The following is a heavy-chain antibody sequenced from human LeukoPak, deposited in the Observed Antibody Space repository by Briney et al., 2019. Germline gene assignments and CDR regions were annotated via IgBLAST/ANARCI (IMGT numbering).Heavy chain of an antibody. Sequence: GGSLRLSCAASGFTFSGYTMSWVRQAPGKGLEWVSTITTSDGNTYYADSVKGRFTVSRDNSKNTLYLQMNSLRAEDTAVYYCAKDGGLWVSAHWGDSWGRGTLVTVSS. CDR1: GFTFSGYT. V-gene: IGHV3-23*01. CDR3: AKDGGLWVSAHWGDS. J-gene: IGHJ4*02. D-gene: IGHD7-27*01. CDR2: ITTSDGNT.